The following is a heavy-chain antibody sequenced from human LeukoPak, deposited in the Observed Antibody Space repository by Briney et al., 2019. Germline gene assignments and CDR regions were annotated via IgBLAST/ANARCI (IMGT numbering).Heavy chain of an antibody. CDR2: IYYSGGT. D-gene: IGHD3-16*01. CDR1: GGSISSSGYY. CDR3: ARGGTLRTFDY. J-gene: IGHJ4*02. Sequence: PSETLSLTCTVSGGSISSSGYYWGWIRQPPKKGLEWIGSIYYSGGTYYNPSLKSRVTISVDTSKNQFSLKLSSVTAADTAVYFCARGGTLRTFDYWGQGTLVTVSS. V-gene: IGHV4-39*01.